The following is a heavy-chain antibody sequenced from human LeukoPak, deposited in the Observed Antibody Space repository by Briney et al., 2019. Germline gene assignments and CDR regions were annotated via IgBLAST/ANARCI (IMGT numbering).Heavy chain of an antibody. Sequence: GESLRISCKGSGYSFTSYWIGWVRQMPGKGLEWMGIIYPGDSDTRYSPSFQGQVTISADKSISTAYLQWSSLKASDTAMYYCARASTSHWWDFDYWGQGTLVTVSS. CDR1: GYSFTSYW. CDR2: IYPGDSDT. V-gene: IGHV5-51*01. CDR3: ARASTSHWWDFDY. D-gene: IGHD2-2*01. J-gene: IGHJ4*02.